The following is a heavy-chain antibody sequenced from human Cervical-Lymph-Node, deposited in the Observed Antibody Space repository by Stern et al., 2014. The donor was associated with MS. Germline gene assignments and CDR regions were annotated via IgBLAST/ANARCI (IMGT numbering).Heavy chain of an antibody. V-gene: IGHV1-46*01. Sequence: QVQLVESGPEVKKPGASVMVSCKTSGYTFTNYYIHWVRQAPGKGLEWMGIIYPNGCVTASTPKFNGRLTMTVDKSTNTVYMTLISKTSEDTAMYSCTSAVCDVGREWGQGTLVFVSS. CDR1: GYTFTNYY. CDR2: IYPNGCVT. CDR3: TSAVCDVGRE. D-gene: IGHD3-16*01. J-gene: IGHJ4*02.